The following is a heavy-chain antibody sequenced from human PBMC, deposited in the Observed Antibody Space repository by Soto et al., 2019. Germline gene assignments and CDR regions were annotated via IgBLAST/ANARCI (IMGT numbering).Heavy chain of an antibody. CDR2: ISGSGGST. Sequence: GGSLRLSCAASGFTFSSYAMSWVRQAPGKGLEWVSAISGSGGSTYYADSVKGRFTISRDNSKNTRYLQMNSLRAEDTALYYCAKDLWGGRGQLWFGELFFDYWGQGTLVTVSS. J-gene: IGHJ4*02. V-gene: IGHV3-23*01. D-gene: IGHD3-10*01. CDR3: AKDLWGGRGQLWFGELFFDY. CDR1: GFTFSSYA.